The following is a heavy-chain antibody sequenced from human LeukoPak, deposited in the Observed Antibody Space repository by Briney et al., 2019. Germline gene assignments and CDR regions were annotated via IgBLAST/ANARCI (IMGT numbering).Heavy chain of an antibody. D-gene: IGHD6-13*01. CDR3: ASASSHRIAAGGDY. CDR2: IDSDGSSR. Sequence: GGSLRLSCAASGFTFSNYWMHWVRQAPGKGLVWVSRIDSDGSSRNYADSVKGRFTISRDNAKNTLYLQMNSLRAEDTAVYYCASASSHRIAAGGDYWGQGTLVTVSS. CDR1: GFTFSNYW. J-gene: IGHJ4*02. V-gene: IGHV3-74*01.